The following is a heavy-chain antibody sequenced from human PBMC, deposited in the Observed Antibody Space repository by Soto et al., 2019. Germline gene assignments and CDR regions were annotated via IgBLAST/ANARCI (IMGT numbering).Heavy chain of an antibody. CDR3: ASSYDSRGYSNPFDY. Sequence: SETLSLTCAVSGGSISSGGYSWSWIRQPPGKGLEWIGYIYHSGSTYYNPSLKSRVTISVDRSKNQFSLKLSSVTAADTAVYYCASSYDSRGYSNPFDYWGQGTLVTVSS. CDR1: GGSISSGGYS. D-gene: IGHD3-22*01. V-gene: IGHV4-30-2*01. J-gene: IGHJ4*02. CDR2: IYHSGST.